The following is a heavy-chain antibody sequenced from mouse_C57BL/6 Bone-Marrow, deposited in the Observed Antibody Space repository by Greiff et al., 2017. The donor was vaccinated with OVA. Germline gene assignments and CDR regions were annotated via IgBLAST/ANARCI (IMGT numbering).Heavy chain of an antibody. CDR1: GYSITSGYD. J-gene: IGHJ1*03. CDR2: ISYSGST. CDR3: AREKNDYGSLYWYFDV. D-gene: IGHD1-1*01. V-gene: IGHV3-1*01. Sequence: VQLQQSGPGMVKPSPSLSLTCTVTGYSITSGYDWHWIRHFPGNKLEWMGYISYSGSTNYNPSLKSRISITHDTSKNHFFLKLNSVTTEDTATYYCAREKNDYGSLYWYFDVWGTGTTVTVSA.